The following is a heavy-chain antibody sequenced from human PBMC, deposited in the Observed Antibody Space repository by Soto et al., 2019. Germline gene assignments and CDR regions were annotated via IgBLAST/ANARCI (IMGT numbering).Heavy chain of an antibody. CDR3: ATGRLGYCRGGSCYSDS. D-gene: IGHD2-15*01. V-gene: IGHV1-18*01. Sequence: QVQLVQSGAEVKKPGASVRVSCQTSAYTFTNYAVSWVRQAPGQGLEWMGWISGDNGNTIYAQKFQGRVTMTTDTSTRKAYRELRSLRSDDTAVYYCATGRLGYCRGGSCYSDSWGQGTLVTVSS. J-gene: IGHJ4*02. CDR1: AYTFTNYA. CDR2: ISGDNGNT.